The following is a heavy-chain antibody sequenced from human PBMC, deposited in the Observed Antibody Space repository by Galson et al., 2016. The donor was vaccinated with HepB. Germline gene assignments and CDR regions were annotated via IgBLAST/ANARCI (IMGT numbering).Heavy chain of an antibody. V-gene: IGHV3-72*01. CDR1: GFTFGDHY. Sequence: SMRLPCAASGFTFGDHYMDWARQAPGKGLEWVGRSRNKANSYTTEYAASVKGRFTISRDDSESSLYLQMNSLKTEDTAVYYCARVRAESYFDYWGQGTLVTVSS. CDR3: ARVRAESYFDY. CDR2: SRNKANSYTT. D-gene: IGHD4/OR15-4a*01. J-gene: IGHJ4*02.